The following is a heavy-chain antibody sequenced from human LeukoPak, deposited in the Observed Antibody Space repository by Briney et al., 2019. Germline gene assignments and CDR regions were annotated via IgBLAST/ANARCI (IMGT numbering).Heavy chain of an antibody. J-gene: IGHJ3*02. CDR1: GFTFDDYG. Sequence: PGGSLRLSCAASGFTFDDYGMSWVRQAPGKGLEWVSGINWNGGSTGYADSVKGRFTISRDNAKNSLYLQMNSLRAEDTALYYCAREAYCGGDCYSYDAFDILGQRTMVTVSS. CDR2: INWNGGST. V-gene: IGHV3-20*04. CDR3: AREAYCGGDCYSYDAFDI. D-gene: IGHD2-21*01.